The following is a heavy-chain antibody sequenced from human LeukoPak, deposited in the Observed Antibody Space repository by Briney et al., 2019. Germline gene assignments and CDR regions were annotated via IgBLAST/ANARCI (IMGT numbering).Heavy chain of an antibody. Sequence: GGSLRLSCAGSGFSFSSYGMHWVRQAPGKGLEWMAFIRSDGSNKYYADSVKGRFTISRDNSKNTLYLQMNSLRAQDTAVYYCARANSLGYWGQGTLVTVSS. CDR1: GFSFSSYG. V-gene: IGHV3-30*02. CDR2: IRSDGSNK. J-gene: IGHJ4*02. D-gene: IGHD2/OR15-2a*01. CDR3: ARANSLGY.